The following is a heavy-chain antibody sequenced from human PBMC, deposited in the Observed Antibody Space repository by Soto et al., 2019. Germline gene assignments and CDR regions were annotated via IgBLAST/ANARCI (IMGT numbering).Heavy chain of an antibody. CDR2: ISAYNGNT. CDR1: GYTFTSYG. D-gene: IGHD3-10*01. J-gene: IGHJ6*02. V-gene: IGHV1-18*01. CDR3: VRDPGDGSAPIHGFYYGISV. Sequence: ASVKVSCKASGYTFTSYGISWVRQAPGQGLEWMGWISAYNGNTNYAQKLQGRVTMTTDTSTSTAYMELRSLRSDDTSVYYCVRDPGDGSAPIHGFYYGISVWG.